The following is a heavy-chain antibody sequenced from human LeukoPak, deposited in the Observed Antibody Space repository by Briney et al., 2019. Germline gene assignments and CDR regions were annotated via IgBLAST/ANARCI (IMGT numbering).Heavy chain of an antibody. Sequence: GASVKVSCKASGYTFTGYYMHWVRQAPGQGLEWMGWINPNSGGTNYAQKFQGRVTMTRDTSISTAYMELSRLRSDDTAVYYCARKREGCSSTSCFNWFDPWGQGTLVTVSS. J-gene: IGHJ5*02. V-gene: IGHV1-2*02. CDR1: GYTFTGYY. CDR2: INPNSGGT. CDR3: ARKREGCSSTSCFNWFDP. D-gene: IGHD2-2*01.